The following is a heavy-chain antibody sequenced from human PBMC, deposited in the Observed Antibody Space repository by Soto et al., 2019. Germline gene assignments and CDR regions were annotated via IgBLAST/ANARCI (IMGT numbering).Heavy chain of an antibody. D-gene: IGHD5-18*01. Sequence: SETVSLTCAVYGGSFSGYYWSWIRQPPGKGLEWIGEINHSGSTNYNPSLKSRVTISVDTSKNQFSLKLSSVTAADTAVYYCARGLKEGYSYGYDYWGQGTLVTVSS. CDR3: ARGLKEGYSYGYDY. V-gene: IGHV4-34*01. CDR1: GGSFSGYY. CDR2: INHSGST. J-gene: IGHJ4*02.